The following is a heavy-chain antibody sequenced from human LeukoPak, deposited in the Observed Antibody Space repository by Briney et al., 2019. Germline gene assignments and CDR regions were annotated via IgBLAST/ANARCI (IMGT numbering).Heavy chain of an antibody. CDR1: GFTFDDYA. CDR2: ISWNSDRT. J-gene: IGHJ4*02. Sequence: GGSLRLSCAASGFTFDDYAMHWVRQAPGKGLEWVSGISWNSDRTDYADSVNGRFTISRDNAKNSLYLQMNSLSGEDTAFYYCAKDADSMVGAHIDNWGQGTLVTVSS. V-gene: IGHV3-9*01. D-gene: IGHD1-26*01. CDR3: AKDADSMVGAHIDN.